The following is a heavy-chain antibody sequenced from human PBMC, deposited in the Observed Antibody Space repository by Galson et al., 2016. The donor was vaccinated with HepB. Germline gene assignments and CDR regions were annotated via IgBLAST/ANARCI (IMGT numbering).Heavy chain of an antibody. CDR1: TFTFSSYA. D-gene: IGHD5-12*01. CDR3: AKSRAVATIEYFDY. Sequence: SLRLSCAASTFTFSSYAMSWVRQAPGKGLEWVSGISGGGDSTYYANSVKGRFTISRDNSKTTLYLQMNSLRAEDTAIYYCAKSRAVATIEYFDYWGQGTLVTVSS. V-gene: IGHV3-23*01. CDR2: ISGGGDST. J-gene: IGHJ4*02.